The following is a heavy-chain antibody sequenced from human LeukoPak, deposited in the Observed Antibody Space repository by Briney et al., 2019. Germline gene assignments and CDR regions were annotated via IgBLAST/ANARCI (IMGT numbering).Heavy chain of an antibody. V-gene: IGHV3-23*01. CDR3: AKLYSGSFHYYGLDV. Sequence: GGSLRLSCAASGFTFSSFAMSWVRQAPGKGLEWVSGISGSGGSTFYADSVEGRFTISRDKSKNTLYLQMNSLRAEDTAVYYCAKLYSGSFHYYGLDVWGQGTTVSVS. D-gene: IGHD1-26*01. CDR2: ISGSGGST. J-gene: IGHJ6*02. CDR1: GFTFSSFA.